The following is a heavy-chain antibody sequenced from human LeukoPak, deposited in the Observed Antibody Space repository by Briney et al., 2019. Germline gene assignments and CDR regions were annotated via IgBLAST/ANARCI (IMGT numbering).Heavy chain of an antibody. D-gene: IGHD5-24*01. Sequence: SETLSLTCAVYGGSFSPYYWSWIRQSPGEGLEWIAEIDHRGDTNYNPSVKSRVTISIDTSKNQFSLNMRSLSAADTAVYYCARGATISETGYFDFWGQGTLVTVSS. CDR1: GGSFSPYY. CDR3: ARGATISETGYFDF. J-gene: IGHJ4*03. V-gene: IGHV4-34*01. CDR2: IDHRGDT.